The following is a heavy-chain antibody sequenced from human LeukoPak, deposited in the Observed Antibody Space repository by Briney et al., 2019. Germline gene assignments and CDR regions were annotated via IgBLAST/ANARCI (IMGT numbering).Heavy chain of an antibody. CDR2: IKSKTDGGTT. D-gene: IGHD3-10*01. V-gene: IGHV3-15*01. Sequence: GGSLRLSCAASGFTFSSYAMSWVRQAPGKGLEWVGRIKSKTDGGTTDYAAPVKGRFTISRDDSKNTLYLQMNSLKTEDTAVYYCTTLMVRGVLYDYWGQGTLVTVSS. CDR1: GFTFSSYA. J-gene: IGHJ4*02. CDR3: TTLMVRGVLYDY.